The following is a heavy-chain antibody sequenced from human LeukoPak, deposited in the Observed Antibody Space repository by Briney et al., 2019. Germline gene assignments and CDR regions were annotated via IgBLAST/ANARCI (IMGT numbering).Heavy chain of an antibody. CDR1: GFTFRSYG. J-gene: IGHJ4*02. CDR2: ISGSGGST. CDR3: AKGGGELSLNFGYFDY. V-gene: IGHV3-23*01. Sequence: PGGSLRLSCAASGFTFRSYGMSWVRQAPGKGLEWVSAISGSGGSTYYADSVKGRFTISRDNSKNTLYLQMNSLRAEDTAVYYCAKGGGELSLNFGYFDYWGQGTLVTVSS. D-gene: IGHD3-16*02.